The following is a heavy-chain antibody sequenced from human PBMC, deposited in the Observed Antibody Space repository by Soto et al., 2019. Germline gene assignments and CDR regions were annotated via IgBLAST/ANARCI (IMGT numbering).Heavy chain of an antibody. D-gene: IGHD3-9*01. Sequence: GSLRLSCAASGFAFISYAMHWGRQSAFKWLEWVAVISYDGSNKYYADSVKGRFTISRDNSKNTLYLQMNSLRAEDTAVYYCAREGRYYDILTGYYYGMDVWGQGTTVTVSS. CDR3: AREGRYYDILTGYYYGMDV. V-gene: IGHV3-30-3*01. J-gene: IGHJ6*02. CDR1: GFAFISYA. CDR2: ISYDGSNK.